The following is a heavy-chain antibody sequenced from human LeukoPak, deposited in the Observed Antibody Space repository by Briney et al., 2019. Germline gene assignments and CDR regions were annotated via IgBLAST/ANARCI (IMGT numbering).Heavy chain of an antibody. D-gene: IGHD3-22*01. V-gene: IGHV3-30*02. CDR2: IRYDGSNK. Sequence: GGSLRLSCAASGFTFSSYGMHWVRQAPGKGLEWVAFIRYDGSNKYYADSVKGRFTISRDNSKNTLHLQMNSLRAEDTAVYYCAKDRASYYYDSSGYSFDYWGQGTLVTVSS. J-gene: IGHJ4*02. CDR3: AKDRASYYYDSSGYSFDY. CDR1: GFTFSSYG.